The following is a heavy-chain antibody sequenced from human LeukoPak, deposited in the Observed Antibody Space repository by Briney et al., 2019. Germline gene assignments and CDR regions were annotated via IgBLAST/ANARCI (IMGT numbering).Heavy chain of an antibody. CDR3: ATGGWFGARNYFGY. Sequence: PSETLSLTCTVSGGSVSSGSYYWSWIRQPPGKGLEWIGYIYYSGSTNYNPSLKSRVTISVDTSKNQFSLKLSSVTAADTAVYYCATGGWFGARNYFGYWGQGTLVTVSS. CDR1: GGSVSSGSYY. J-gene: IGHJ4*02. V-gene: IGHV4-61*01. CDR2: IYYSGST. D-gene: IGHD3-10*01.